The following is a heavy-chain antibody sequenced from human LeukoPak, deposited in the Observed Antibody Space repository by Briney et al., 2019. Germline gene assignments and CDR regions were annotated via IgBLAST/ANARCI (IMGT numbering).Heavy chain of an antibody. CDR3: ATGTGRSDFDY. D-gene: IGHD1-1*01. J-gene: IGHJ4*02. CDR1: GFTFSNAW. Sequence: KPGGSLRLSCAASGFTFSNAWMSWVRQAPGKGLEWVGRIRTKTEGGTTDYAAPVKGRFTISRDDSKNTLYLQMNSLKTEDTAVYYCATGTGRSDFDYWGQGTLVTVSA. V-gene: IGHV3-15*01. CDR2: IRTKTEGGTT.